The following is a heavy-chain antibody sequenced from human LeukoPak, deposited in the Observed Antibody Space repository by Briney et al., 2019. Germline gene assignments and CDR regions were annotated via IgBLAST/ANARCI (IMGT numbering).Heavy chain of an antibody. CDR1: GFTFSNYW. Sequence: GGSLRLSCVVSGFTFSNYWMSWVRQAPGKGLEWVAVISYDGSNKYYADSVKGRFTISRDSSKNTLYLQMNSLRAEDTAVYYCASGLAVGATFDYWGQGTLVTVSS. D-gene: IGHD1-26*01. CDR2: ISYDGSNK. J-gene: IGHJ4*02. V-gene: IGHV3-30-3*01. CDR3: ASGLAVGATFDY.